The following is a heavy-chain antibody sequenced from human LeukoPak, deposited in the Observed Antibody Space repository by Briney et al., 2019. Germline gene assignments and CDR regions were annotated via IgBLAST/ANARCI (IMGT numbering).Heavy chain of an antibody. CDR2: IIPILGTA. CDR1: GGTFSSYA. V-gene: IGHV1-69*01. Sequence: SVKVSCKASGGTFSSYAISWVRQAPGQGLEWMGGIIPILGTANYPQKFQGRVTITADDSTSTAYMELSCLRPEDTAVYYCARVYDIAFDYWGQGTLVTVSS. J-gene: IGHJ4*02. CDR3: ARVYDIAFDY. D-gene: IGHD3-16*01.